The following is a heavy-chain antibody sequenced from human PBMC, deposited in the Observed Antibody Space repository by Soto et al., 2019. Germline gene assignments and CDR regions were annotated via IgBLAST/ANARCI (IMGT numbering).Heavy chain of an antibody. J-gene: IGHJ4*02. V-gene: IGHV3-72*01. CDR3: TRYFYRSGWHLDY. Sequence: EVQLVESGGGLVQPGGSLRLSCAASGFTFSDHYMDWVRQAPGKGLEWVARSRNKANSYTTEYAASVKGRFTISRDHSKSSLYRQMNSLKAEDKAMYYGTRYFYRSGWHLDYWGQGTLVTVSS. CDR1: GFTFSDHY. D-gene: IGHD6-19*01. CDR2: SRNKANSYTT.